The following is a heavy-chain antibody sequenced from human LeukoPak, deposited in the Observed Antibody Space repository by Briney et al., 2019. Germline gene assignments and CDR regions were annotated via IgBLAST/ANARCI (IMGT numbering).Heavy chain of an antibody. V-gene: IGHV1-18*01. J-gene: IGHJ3*02. CDR2: ISAYNGNT. D-gene: IGHD3-22*01. CDR3: ARESYDSSGYVHAFDI. Sequence: ASVKVSCKASGYTFTSYGISWVRQAPGQGLEWMGWISAYNGNTNYAQKLQGRVTMTTDTSTSTAYMELRSLRSDDTAVYYCARESYDSSGYVHAFDIWGQGTMVTVSS. CDR1: GYTFTSYG.